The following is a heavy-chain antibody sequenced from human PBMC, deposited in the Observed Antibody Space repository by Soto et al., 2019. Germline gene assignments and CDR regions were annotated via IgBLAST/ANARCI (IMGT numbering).Heavy chain of an antibody. CDR1: GYSFTSYW. CDR2: IYPGDSDT. Sequence: TGESLKISCKGSGYSFTSYWIGWVRQMPGKGLEWMGIIYPGDSDTRYSPSFQGQVTISADKSISTAYLQWSSLKASDTAMYYCARSGITMVRGVNCGMDVWGQGTTVTVSS. V-gene: IGHV5-51*01. CDR3: ARSGITMVRGVNCGMDV. J-gene: IGHJ6*02. D-gene: IGHD3-10*01.